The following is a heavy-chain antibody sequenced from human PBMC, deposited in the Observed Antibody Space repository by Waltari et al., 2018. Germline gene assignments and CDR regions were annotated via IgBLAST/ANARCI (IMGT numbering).Heavy chain of an antibody. CDR1: GDTCTKFY. V-gene: IGHV1-2*06. Sequence: QVKLVQSGAEVKKPGASVRVSCKASGDTCTKFYIHWVRQAPGQGLAWMGRINPTSGDANYTQPVQGSVIMTTDTSINTAYLEVTGLTSDDTAIFYCATANILGIGTFDYWGQGTLVSVSS. D-gene: IGHD1-1*01. CDR3: ATANILGIGTFDY. CDR2: INPTSGDA. J-gene: IGHJ4*02.